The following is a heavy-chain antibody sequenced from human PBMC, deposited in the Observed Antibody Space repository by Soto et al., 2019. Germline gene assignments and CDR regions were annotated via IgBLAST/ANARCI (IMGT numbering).Heavy chain of an antibody. CDR2: ISFDGSKK. CDR3: ARGYNSGLYK. V-gene: IGHV3-33*03. D-gene: IGHD6-19*01. CDR1: GFTFSSYG. J-gene: IGHJ4*02. Sequence: QVQLVESGGGVVQPGRSLRVSCAASGFTFSSYGMHWVRQAPGKGLEWVAVISFDGSKKYYAESVKGRFTISRDYSKNTLYLQMNSLRAEDTAVYYCARGYNSGLYKWGQGTLVTVSS.